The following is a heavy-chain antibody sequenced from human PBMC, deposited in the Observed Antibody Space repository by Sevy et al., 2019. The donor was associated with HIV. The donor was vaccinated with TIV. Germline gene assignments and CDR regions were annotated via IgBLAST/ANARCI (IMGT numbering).Heavy chain of an antibody. J-gene: IGHJ4*01. V-gene: IGHV3-23*01. CDR2: MSGRGDSR. Sequence: GGSLRLSCVGSGFRFGSQAMSWARQAPGKGLEWVSGMSGRGDSRGYAHSVKGRFTISRDNSKNTVYLQMNSLTAEDTALYYCAKDVPDQSWYDDFWSGSPCFDYWGRGILVTVSS. CDR3: AKDVPDQSWYDDFWSGSPCFDY. D-gene: IGHD3-3*01. CDR1: GFRFGSQA.